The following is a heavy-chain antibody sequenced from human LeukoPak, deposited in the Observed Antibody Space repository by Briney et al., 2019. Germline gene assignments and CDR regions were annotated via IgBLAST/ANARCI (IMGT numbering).Heavy chain of an antibody. Sequence: ASVKVSCKASGGALSSYAISWVRQAPGQGLEWMGRIIPILGIANYAQKFQGRVTITADKSTSTAYMELSSLRSEDTAVYYCARDDPPFDPWGQGTLVTVSS. CDR1: GGALSSYA. CDR2: IIPILGIA. CDR3: ARDDPPFDP. J-gene: IGHJ5*02. V-gene: IGHV1-69*04.